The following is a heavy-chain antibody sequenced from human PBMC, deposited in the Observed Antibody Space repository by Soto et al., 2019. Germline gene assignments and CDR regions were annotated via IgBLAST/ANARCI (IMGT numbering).Heavy chain of an antibody. V-gene: IGHV4-34*01. CDR1: GGSFSGYY. D-gene: IGHD5-18*01. Sequence: PSETLSLTCAVYGGSFSGYYWSWIRQPPGKGLEWIGEINHSGSTNYNPSLKSRVTISVDTSKNQFSLKLSSVTAADTAVYYCARLAAMVTYYYYYGMGVWGQGTTVTVSS. CDR2: INHSGST. J-gene: IGHJ6*02. CDR3: ARLAAMVTYYYYYGMGV.